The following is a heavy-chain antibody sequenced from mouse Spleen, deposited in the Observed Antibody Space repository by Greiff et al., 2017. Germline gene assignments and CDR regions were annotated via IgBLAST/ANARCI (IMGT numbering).Heavy chain of an antibody. CDR2: INPNYGTT. CDR1: GYSFTDYN. J-gene: IGHJ2*01. V-gene: IGHV1-39*01. CDR3: ARWAHYYDGSYFDY. D-gene: IGHD1-1*01. Sequence: EVKVVESGPELVKPGASVKISCKASGYSFTDYNMNWVKQSNGKSLEWIGVINPNYGTTSYNQKFKGKATLTVDQSSSTAYMQLNSLTSEDSAVYYCARWAHYYDGSYFDYWGQGTTLTVSS.